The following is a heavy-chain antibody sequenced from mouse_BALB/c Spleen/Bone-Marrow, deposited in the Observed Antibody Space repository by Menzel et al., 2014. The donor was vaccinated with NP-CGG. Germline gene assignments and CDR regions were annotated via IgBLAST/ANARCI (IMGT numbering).Heavy chain of an antibody. CDR3: ARRYYGPYVMDN. Sequence: EVQLQQSGPELVKPGASVKISCKTSGYTFTEYTMHWVKQSQGKSLEWIGGIKPNNGGTSYNQKFKGKATLTVDESSSTAYMELRSLTSEDSAVYYCARRYYGPYVMDNWGQGTSVTVSS. D-gene: IGHD1-2*01. CDR1: GYTFTEYT. CDR2: IKPNNGGT. J-gene: IGHJ4*01. V-gene: IGHV1-22*01.